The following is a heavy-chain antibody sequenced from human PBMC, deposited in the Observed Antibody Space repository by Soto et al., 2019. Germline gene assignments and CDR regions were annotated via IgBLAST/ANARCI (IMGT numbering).Heavy chain of an antibody. D-gene: IGHD5-18*01. CDR3: ARLLRGYSYSLYYYYGMDV. J-gene: IGHJ6*02. CDR1: GGSISSSSYY. Sequence: SETLSFTCTVSGGSISSSSYYWGWIRQPPGKGLEWIGSIYYSGSTYYNPSLKSRVTISVDTSKNQFSLKLSSVTAADTAVYYCARLLRGYSYSLYYYYGMDVWGQGTTVTVSS. V-gene: IGHV4-39*01. CDR2: IYYSGST.